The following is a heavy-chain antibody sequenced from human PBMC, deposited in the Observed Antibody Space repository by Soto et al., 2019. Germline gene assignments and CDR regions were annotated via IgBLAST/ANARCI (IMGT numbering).Heavy chain of an antibody. V-gene: IGHV4-59*01. CDR3: ARDQLSSGLYVWFDP. CDR2: IYYDGST. Sequence: SETLSLTWTVSGGSISTYYWIWIRQPPGKGLEWIGYIYYDGSTSYNPSLRSRVTISVDTSKNQFSLILSSVTSADTAVYYCARDQLSSGLYVWFDPWGQGTLVTVSS. CDR1: GGSISTYY. D-gene: IGHD6-25*01. J-gene: IGHJ5*02.